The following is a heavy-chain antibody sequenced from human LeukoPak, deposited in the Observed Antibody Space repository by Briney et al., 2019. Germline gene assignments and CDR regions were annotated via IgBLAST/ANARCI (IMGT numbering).Heavy chain of an antibody. Sequence: SETLSLTCTVSGGSISSYYWSWIRQPPGKGLEWIGYIYYSGSTNYNPSLKSRVTISVDTSKNQFSLKLSSVTAADTAVYYCASASKVVTPGGDYWGQGTLVTVSS. D-gene: IGHD4-23*01. J-gene: IGHJ4*02. CDR3: ASASKVVTPGGDY. V-gene: IGHV4-59*08. CDR1: GGSISSYY. CDR2: IYYSGST.